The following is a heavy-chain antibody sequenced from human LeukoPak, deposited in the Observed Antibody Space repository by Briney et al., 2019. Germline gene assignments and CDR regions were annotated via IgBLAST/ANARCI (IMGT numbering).Heavy chain of an antibody. CDR2: TVSEIDGGTT. J-gene: IGHJ6*02. V-gene: IGHV3-15*04. CDR1: GFTFNYAW. D-gene: IGHD1-7*01. Sequence: GGSLRLSCAASGFTFNYAWMSWVRQVPGNGLEWVGQTVSEIDGGTTDYATPVKGRFAISRDDSKSTLYPQMNSLKIEDTAVYYCTTDEDWNYARKDVWGQGATVIVSS. CDR3: TTDEDWNYARKDV.